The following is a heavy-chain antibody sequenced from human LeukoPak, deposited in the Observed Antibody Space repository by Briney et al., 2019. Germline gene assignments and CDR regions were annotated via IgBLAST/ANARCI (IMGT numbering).Heavy chain of an antibody. J-gene: IGHJ3*02. D-gene: IGHD3-9*01. CDR1: GYSFAGYW. Sequence: GESLKISCKGSGYSFAGYWIGWVRQMPGKGLEWMGIIYPGDSDTRYSPSFQGQVTISADKSISTAYLQWSSLKASDTAMYYCARQSCNILTALSATDVFDIWGQGTMVSVSS. CDR2: IYPGDSDT. CDR3: ARQSCNILTALSATDVFDI. V-gene: IGHV5-51*01.